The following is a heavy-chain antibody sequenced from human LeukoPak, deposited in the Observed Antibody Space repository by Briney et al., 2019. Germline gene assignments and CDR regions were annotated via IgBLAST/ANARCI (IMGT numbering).Heavy chain of an antibody. CDR2: IKQDGVGK. J-gene: IGHJ5*02. Sequence: GGSLRLSCAASGFPFSDYWMSWVRQAPGKGLEWAANIKQDGVGKNYVDSVKGRFTISRDNAKKSVFLQMSGLRVEDTAVYYCGAASLSWGQGTLVTVSS. V-gene: IGHV3-7*01. D-gene: IGHD6-25*01. CDR1: GFPFSDYW. CDR3: GAASLS.